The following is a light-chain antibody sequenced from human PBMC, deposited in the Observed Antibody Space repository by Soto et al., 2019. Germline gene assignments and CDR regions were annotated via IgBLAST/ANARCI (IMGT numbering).Light chain of an antibody. Sequence: EIVMTQSPATLSVSPGERATLSCRASQSVSSNLAWYPQKPGQAPRLLIYGASTRAAGIPARFSGSGSGPEFTLTIRSLQSEDFAVYYCQQYNNWPPMTFGQGTKVEIK. CDR2: GAS. CDR1: QSVSSN. CDR3: QQYNNWPPMT. V-gene: IGKV3-15*01. J-gene: IGKJ1*01.